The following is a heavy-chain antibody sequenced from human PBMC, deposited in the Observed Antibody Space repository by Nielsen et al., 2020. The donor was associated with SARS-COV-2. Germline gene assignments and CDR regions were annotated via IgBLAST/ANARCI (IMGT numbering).Heavy chain of an antibody. V-gene: IGHV4-59*01. Sequence: SETLSLTCTVSGGSMNHYYWSWIRQPPGKGLEWIAYVYYSGTTNYNPSLKSRVTITVDTSKNQFSLKLTSVTAADSAVYYCARSALVAYCTTAGCYEFDRWGQGTLVTVSS. D-gene: IGHD2-2*01. CDR3: ARSALVAYCTTAGCYEFDR. CDR1: GGSMNHYY. J-gene: IGHJ5*02. CDR2: VYYSGTT.